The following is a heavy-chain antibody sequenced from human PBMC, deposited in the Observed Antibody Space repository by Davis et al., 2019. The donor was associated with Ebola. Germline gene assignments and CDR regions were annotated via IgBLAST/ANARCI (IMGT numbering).Heavy chain of an antibody. Sequence: ASVPVSCKASVYTFTNYGITWVRQAPGQGLEWMGRMNPLSGGTNYAQQFQGRVTMIRDTSISTAYMELSSLTYDDTAVYYCARLCSSSCPNDYWGQGTLVTVSS. V-gene: IGHV1-2*06. CDR1: VYTFTNYG. CDR2: MNPLSGGT. D-gene: IGHD6-13*01. CDR3: ARLCSSSCPNDY. J-gene: IGHJ4*02.